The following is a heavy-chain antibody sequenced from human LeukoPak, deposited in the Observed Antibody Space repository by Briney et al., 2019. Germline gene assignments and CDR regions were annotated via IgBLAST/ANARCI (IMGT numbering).Heavy chain of an antibody. CDR3: ARDWVDFLSGEKKNFDY. V-gene: IGHV3-48*04. CDR1: GFTLSSYS. Sequence: GWSLRLSCAASGFTLSSYSMNWVRQAPGKGLEWVSYISSSSSTIYYADSVKGRFTISRDNAKNSLYLQMNSLRAEDTAVYYCARDWVDFLSGEKKNFDYWGQGTLVTVSS. CDR2: ISSSSSTI. D-gene: IGHD3-3*01. J-gene: IGHJ4*02.